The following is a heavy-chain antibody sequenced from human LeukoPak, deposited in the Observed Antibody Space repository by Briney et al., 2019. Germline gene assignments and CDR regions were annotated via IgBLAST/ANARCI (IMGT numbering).Heavy chain of an antibody. Sequence: SETLSLTCTVSGGSISSYYWSWIRQPPGKGLEWIGYIYYSGSTNYNPSLKSRVTISVDTSKNQFSLKLSSVTAADTAVYYCARERSADGMDVWGQGTTVTVS. CDR1: GGSISSYY. J-gene: IGHJ6*02. CDR3: ARERSADGMDV. V-gene: IGHV4-59*01. D-gene: IGHD2-15*01. CDR2: IYYSGST.